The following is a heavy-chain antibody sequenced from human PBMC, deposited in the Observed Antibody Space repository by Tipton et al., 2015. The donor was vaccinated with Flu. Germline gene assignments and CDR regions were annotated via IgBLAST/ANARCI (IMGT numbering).Heavy chain of an antibody. CDR3: ARGGVYDSSGYYPSNYYYYYGLDV. CDR2: IIPIFGTT. Sequence: QLVQSGAEVKKPGSSVKVSCKASGGTFNNYAISWVRQAPGQGPEWMGGIIPIFGTTSYAQRFQDRVTITADESTSTAYMELSGLRSEDTAVYYCARGGVYDSSGYYPSNYYYYYGLDVWGQGTTVTVSS. D-gene: IGHD3-22*01. V-gene: IGHV1-69*01. CDR1: GGTFNNYA. J-gene: IGHJ6*02.